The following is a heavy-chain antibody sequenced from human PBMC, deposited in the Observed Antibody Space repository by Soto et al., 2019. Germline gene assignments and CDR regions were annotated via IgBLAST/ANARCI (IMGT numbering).Heavy chain of an antibody. CDR3: VKQAHGLDGVAFDY. V-gene: IGHV3-23*01. Sequence: PGGSLRLSCAASGFTFSSYAMSWVRQAPGKGLEWVSAISGSGGSTYYADSVKDRFTISRDNSKNTLFLQMGSLRPEDTAIYYCVKQAHGLDGVAFDYWGQGTQVTVSS. CDR2: ISGSGGST. J-gene: IGHJ4*02. CDR1: GFTFSSYA. D-gene: IGHD2-15*01.